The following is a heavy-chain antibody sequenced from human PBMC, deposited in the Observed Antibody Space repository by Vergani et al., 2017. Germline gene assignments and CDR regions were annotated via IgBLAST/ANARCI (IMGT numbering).Heavy chain of an antibody. CDR1: GGSITSGSFY. Sequence: QVQLHASGPGLVKPSQTLSLTCTVSGGSITSGSFYWSWIRQPAGKGLEWIGRLHSSGTTNYNPSLKSRVTLSVDTSKNQLSLRMTSVTAADTAVYYCARDSWTSELRGVYWFDTWGQGTLVSVSS. V-gene: IGHV4-61*02. CDR3: ARDSWTSELRGVYWFDT. D-gene: IGHD3-10*01. CDR2: LHSSGTT. J-gene: IGHJ5*02.